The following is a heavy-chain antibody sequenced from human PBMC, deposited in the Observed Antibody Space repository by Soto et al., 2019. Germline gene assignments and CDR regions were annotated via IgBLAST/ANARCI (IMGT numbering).Heavy chain of an antibody. CDR3: ARDQDIVVAGNLEAGLRYFDY. V-gene: IGHV3-48*01. D-gene: IGHD2-15*01. CDR2: ISTSGSTI. CDR1: GFTFSTVG. Sequence: EVRLEQSGGGLVQPGGSLRLSCATSGFTFSTVGMNWVRQAPGKGLEWVSYISTSGSTIFYADSVKGRFTISRDNAQSLLFLQLNSLRAEDTAVYYCARDQDIVVAGNLEAGLRYFDYWGQGNLVTVSS. J-gene: IGHJ4*02.